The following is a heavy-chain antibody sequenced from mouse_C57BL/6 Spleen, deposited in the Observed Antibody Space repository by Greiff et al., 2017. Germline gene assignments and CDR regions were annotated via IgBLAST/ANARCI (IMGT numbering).Heavy chain of an antibody. Sequence: QVQLQQPGAELVMPGSSVKLSYKASGYTFTSYWMHWVKQRPGQGLEWIGEIDPSDSYTNYNQKFKSKSTLTVDKSSSTAYMPLSSLTSEDSAVYYCARKSPYAMGYWGQGTSVTVAS. CDR1: GYTFTSYW. D-gene: IGHD1-3*01. CDR2: IDPSDSYT. CDR3: ARKSPYAMGY. V-gene: IGHV1-69*01. J-gene: IGHJ4*01.